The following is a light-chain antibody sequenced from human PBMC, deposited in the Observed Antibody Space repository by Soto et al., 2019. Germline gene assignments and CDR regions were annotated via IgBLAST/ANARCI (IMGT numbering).Light chain of an antibody. J-gene: IGLJ1*01. CDR2: DVN. Sequence: QSDLTXPAYVSGSPGQSITISCPGTSIDVVCYNYVSWYQQHPGKAPKLMIYDVNNRPSGVSSRFSGSKSGNTASLTISGLQAEDEADYYCSSYTRRATYVFATGTKVTVL. CDR1: SIDVVCYNY. V-gene: IGLV2-14*03. CDR3: SSYTRRATYV.